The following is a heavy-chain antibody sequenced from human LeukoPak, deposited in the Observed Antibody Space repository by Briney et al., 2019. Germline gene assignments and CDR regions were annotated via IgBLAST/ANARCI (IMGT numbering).Heavy chain of an antibody. CDR3: ATQGYFDSSGYYYFAVDY. CDR2: ICYSGST. Sequence: SETLSLTCTVSGGSISSSSYYWGWIRQPPGKGLEWIGSICYSGSTYYNPSLKSRATISVDTPKKQFSVKLSSVTAADTAVYYCATQGYFDSSGYYYFAVDYWGQGTLVTVSP. V-gene: IGHV4-39*01. D-gene: IGHD3-22*01. CDR1: GGSISSSSYY. J-gene: IGHJ4*02.